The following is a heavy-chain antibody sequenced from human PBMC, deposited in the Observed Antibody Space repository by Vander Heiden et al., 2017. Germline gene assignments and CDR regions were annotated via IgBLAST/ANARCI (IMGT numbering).Heavy chain of an antibody. D-gene: IGHD5-18*01. J-gene: IGHJ3*01. CDR3: ARGSQGYTYGLAFDF. Sequence: AIVWPDGGTKYYADSVKSRFTDCRDNSKSTVYLQMSSLRDEDTALYYCARGSQGYTYGLAFDFWGQGTMVTVSS. V-gene: IGHV3-33*01. CDR2: VWPDGGTK.